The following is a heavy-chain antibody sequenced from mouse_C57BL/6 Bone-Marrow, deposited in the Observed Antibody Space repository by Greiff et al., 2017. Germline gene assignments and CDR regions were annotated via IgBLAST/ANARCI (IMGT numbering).Heavy chain of an antibody. Sequence: VQLQQSGPELVKPGASVKISCKASGYSFTDYNMNWVKQSNGKSLEWIGVINPNYGTTSYNQKFKGKATLTVDQSSNTAYLQLSSLTSEDTAVYYCTTGYGSSYWYFDVWGTGTTVTVSS. D-gene: IGHD1-1*01. V-gene: IGHV1-39*01. J-gene: IGHJ1*03. CDR1: GYSFTDYN. CDR2: INPNYGTT. CDR3: TTGYGSSYWYFDV.